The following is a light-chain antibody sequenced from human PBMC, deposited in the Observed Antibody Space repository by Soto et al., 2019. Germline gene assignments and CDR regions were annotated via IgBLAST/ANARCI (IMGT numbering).Light chain of an antibody. J-gene: IGLJ2*01. V-gene: IGLV2-23*02. CDR3: CSRV. Sequence: QSALTQPASVSGSPGQSITISCTGTSSDVATYNLVSWYQQRPGTAPQLIIYEVTERPSGVSTRFSGSQSGNTASLTISGLQADDEADYYCCSRVFGGGTKVTVL. CDR2: EVT. CDR1: SSDVATYNL.